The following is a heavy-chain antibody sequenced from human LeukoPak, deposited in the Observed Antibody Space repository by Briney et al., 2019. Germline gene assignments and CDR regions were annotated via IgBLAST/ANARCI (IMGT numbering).Heavy chain of an antibody. CDR3: TRGDSSSQIDY. CDR1: GFTFNSCW. D-gene: IGHD6-6*01. Sequence: GGSLRLSCAASGFTFNSCWMSWVRQAPGKGLEWMANINEDGSAKYYVDSVKGRFTISRDNAKNSLYLQMNSLRVEDTALYYCTRGDSSSQIDYWGQGIVVIVSS. J-gene: IGHJ4*02. V-gene: IGHV3-7*01. CDR2: INEDGSAK.